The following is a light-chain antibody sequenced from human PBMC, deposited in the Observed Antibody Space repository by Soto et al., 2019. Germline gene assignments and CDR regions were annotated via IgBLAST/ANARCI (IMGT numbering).Light chain of an antibody. J-gene: IGKJ1*01. V-gene: IGKV3-15*01. CDR1: QSVSSN. CDR3: QQYSHWPWT. CDR2: DAS. Sequence: EIVMTQSPATLSVSPGERATLSCRASQSVSSNLAWYQQKPGQAPRLLIYDASTRATGVPARFSGSGSGTEFTLTISSLQSEDFAVYYCQQYSHWPWTFGQGTKVEVK.